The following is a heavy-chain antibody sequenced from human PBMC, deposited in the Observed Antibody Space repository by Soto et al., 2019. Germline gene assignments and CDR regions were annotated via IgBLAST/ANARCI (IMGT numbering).Heavy chain of an antibody. CDR2: ISYDGSNK. Sequence: QVQLVESGGGVVQPGRSLRLSCAASGFTFSSYGMHWVRQAPGKGLEWVAVISYDGSNKYYADSVKGRFTISRDNSKNPLYLQINSLRAEDTAVYYCAKDTGRGIAAAGKVGWFDPWGQGTLVTVSS. CDR3: AKDTGRGIAAAGKVGWFDP. CDR1: GFTFSSYG. D-gene: IGHD6-13*01. J-gene: IGHJ5*02. V-gene: IGHV3-30*18.